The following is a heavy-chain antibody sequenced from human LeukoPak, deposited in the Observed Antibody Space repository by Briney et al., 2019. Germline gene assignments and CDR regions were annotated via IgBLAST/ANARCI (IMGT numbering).Heavy chain of an antibody. CDR1: GFTSSNYI. J-gene: IGHJ4*02. CDR2: ITNTGGT. Sequence: GGSLRLSCVASGFTSSNYIMRWVRQAPGRGLEWVSTITNTGGTYYPDSVKGRFTISRDDSKNTLYLQMNSLRAEDTAIYCCAKGYRYFDCWGQGTLVTVSS. D-gene: IGHD2-2*01. V-gene: IGHV3-23*01. CDR3: AKGYRYFDC.